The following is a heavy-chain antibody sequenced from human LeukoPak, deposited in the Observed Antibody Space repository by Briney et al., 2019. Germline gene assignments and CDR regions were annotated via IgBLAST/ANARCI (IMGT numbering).Heavy chain of an antibody. V-gene: IGHV4-39*02. CDR2: IYYSGST. CDR3: ARERSSPYYFMDV. J-gene: IGHJ6*03. D-gene: IGHD6-6*01. CDR1: GGSISTSSYY. Sequence: SETLSLTCTVSGGSISTSSYYWDLIRQPPGKGLEWIATIYYSGSTYYNPSLKSRVTISVDTSRNQFSLKLSSVTAADTAVYYCARERSSPYYFMDVWGKGTTVTISS.